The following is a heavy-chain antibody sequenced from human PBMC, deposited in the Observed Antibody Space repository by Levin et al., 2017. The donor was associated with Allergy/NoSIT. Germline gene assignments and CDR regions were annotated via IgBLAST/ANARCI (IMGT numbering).Heavy chain of an antibody. J-gene: IGHJ6*03. Sequence: GESLKISCAASGFTFSSYWMHWVRQAPGKGLVWVSRINSDGSSTSYADSVKGRFTISRDNAKNTLYLQMNSLRAEDTAVYYCAREGQYYYMDVWGKGTTVTVSS. CDR3: AREGQYYYMDV. CDR1: GFTFSSYW. CDR2: INSDGSST. V-gene: IGHV3-74*01.